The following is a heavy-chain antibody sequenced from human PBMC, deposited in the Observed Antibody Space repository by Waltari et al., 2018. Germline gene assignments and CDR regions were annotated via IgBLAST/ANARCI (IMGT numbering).Heavy chain of an antibody. Sequence: QVQLVQSGAEVKKPGSSVKVSCKASGGTFSSSAISWVRQPPGQGLEWMGGIIPIFGTANYAQKFQGRVTITADESTSTAYMELSSLRSEDTAVYYCARNDYSEYYYYYMDVWGKGTTVTVSS. CDR1: GGTFSSSA. CDR2: IIPIFGTA. CDR3: ARNDYSEYYYYYMDV. V-gene: IGHV1-69*12. J-gene: IGHJ6*03. D-gene: IGHD4-17*01.